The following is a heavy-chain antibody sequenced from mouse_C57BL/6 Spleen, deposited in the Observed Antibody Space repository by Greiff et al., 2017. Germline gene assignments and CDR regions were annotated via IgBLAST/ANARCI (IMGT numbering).Heavy chain of an antibody. V-gene: IGHV3-6*01. D-gene: IGHD4-1*01. J-gene: IGHJ3*01. Sequence: EVQRVESGPGLVKPSQSLSLTCSVTGYSITSGYYWNWIRQFPGNKLEWMGYISYDGSNNYNPSLKNRISITRDTSKNQFFLKLNSVTTEDTATYYCARDEANWDEAWFAYWGQGTLVTVSA. CDR1: GYSITSGYY. CDR2: ISYDGSN. CDR3: ARDEANWDEAWFAY.